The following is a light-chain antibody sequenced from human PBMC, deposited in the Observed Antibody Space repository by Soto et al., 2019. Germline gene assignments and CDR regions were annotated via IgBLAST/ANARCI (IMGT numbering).Light chain of an antibody. CDR2: DVS. CDR1: QSVGNW. J-gene: IGKJ1*01. V-gene: IGKV1-5*01. Sequence: IQMTQTPSTVSASVGERVTITCRASQSVGNWLAWYQHKPGKAPKLLIYDVSSLESGLPSRFSGSGSGTEFILTISSLQPDDFATYYCQQYDSYSWTFGQGTKVDIK. CDR3: QQYDSYSWT.